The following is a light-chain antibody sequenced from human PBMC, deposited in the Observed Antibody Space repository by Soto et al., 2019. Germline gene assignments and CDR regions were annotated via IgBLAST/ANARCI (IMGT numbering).Light chain of an antibody. Sequence: QSALTQPASVSGSPGQSITISCTGTSSDIGAYNSVSWYQHHPGKAPKLIVFQVSFRPSAVSDRFSGSKSDNTASLTISGLQTEDDADYYCLSYTASSTVVFGTGTKLTVL. J-gene: IGLJ1*01. V-gene: IGLV2-14*01. CDR2: QVS. CDR1: SSDIGAYNS. CDR3: LSYTASSTVV.